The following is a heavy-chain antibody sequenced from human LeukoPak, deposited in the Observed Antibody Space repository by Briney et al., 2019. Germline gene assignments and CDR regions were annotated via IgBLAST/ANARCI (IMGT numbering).Heavy chain of an antibody. D-gene: IGHD3-10*01. CDR3: AREGVGRYYYYHYMDV. CDR2: ISSSGSSI. Sequence: GGSLRLSCAASGLTFSDYEVNWVRQAPGKGLEWISYISSSGSSIYYADSVKGRFSISRDNAKNSVYLQMSSLRLEDTAVYYCAREGVGRYYYYHYMDVWGKGTTVTVSS. V-gene: IGHV3-48*03. J-gene: IGHJ6*03. CDR1: GLTFSDYE.